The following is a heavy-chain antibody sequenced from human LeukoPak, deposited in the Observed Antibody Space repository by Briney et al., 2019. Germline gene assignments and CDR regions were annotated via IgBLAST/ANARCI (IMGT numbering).Heavy chain of an antibody. CDR2: MTPNSGYT. CDR1: GYTFTSYD. V-gene: IGHV1-8*01. D-gene: IGHD2/OR15-2a*01. CDR3: APLQYSFDY. Sequence: ASVKVSCKASGYTFTSYDINWVRQATGQGLEWMGWMTPNSGYTGYAQKFQGRVTMTRDTSISTAYMELSRLRSDDTAVYYCAPLQYSFDYWGQGTLVTVSS. J-gene: IGHJ4*02.